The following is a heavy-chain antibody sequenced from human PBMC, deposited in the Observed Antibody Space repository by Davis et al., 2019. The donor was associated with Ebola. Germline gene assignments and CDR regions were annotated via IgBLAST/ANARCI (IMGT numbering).Heavy chain of an antibody. CDR3: SSPVCSSTSCSDY. J-gene: IGHJ4*02. V-gene: IGHV3-73*01. D-gene: IGHD2-2*01. CDR1: GFTFCAVP. CDR2: IRSKANSYAT. Sequence: GPLRLSCAASGFTFCAVPMQWVRRASGKGLEWVGRIRSKANSYATAYAASVKGRLTISRDDSKITAYLQMNSLKTEDTAVYYCSSPVCSSTSCSDYWGQGTLVTVSS.